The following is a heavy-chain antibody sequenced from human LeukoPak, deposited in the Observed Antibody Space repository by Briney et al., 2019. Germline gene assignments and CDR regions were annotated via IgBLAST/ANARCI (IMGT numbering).Heavy chain of an antibody. D-gene: IGHD3-9*01. CDR1: GGSISSYY. Sequence: SETLSLTCTVSGGSISSYYWSWIRQPAGKGLEWIGRIYSSGSTNYNPSLKSRVTMSVDTSENQFSLNLTSVTAADTAVYYCARILNGYFLDYWCQGTLVTVSS. V-gene: IGHV4-4*07. CDR2: IYSSGST. J-gene: IGHJ4*02. CDR3: ARILNGYFLDY.